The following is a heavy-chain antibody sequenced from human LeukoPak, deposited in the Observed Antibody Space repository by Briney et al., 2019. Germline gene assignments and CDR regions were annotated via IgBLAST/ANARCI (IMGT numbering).Heavy chain of an antibody. CDR3: ARDHDYDSGSYPLDY. J-gene: IGHJ4*02. Sequence: PGGSLRLSCAVSQFAFDDYGMSWVRQAPGKGLEWVSGINWNGDSTGYADSVKGRFTISRDNAKNSLYLQMNSLRAEDTALYHCARDHDYDSGSYPLDYWGQGTPVTVSS. CDR1: QFAFDDYG. CDR2: INWNGDST. V-gene: IGHV3-20*01. D-gene: IGHD3-10*01.